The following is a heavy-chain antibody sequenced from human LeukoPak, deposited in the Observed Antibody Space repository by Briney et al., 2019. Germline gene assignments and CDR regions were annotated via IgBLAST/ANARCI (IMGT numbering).Heavy chain of an antibody. V-gene: IGHV5-51*01. CDR1: GYSFTSYW. CDR2: IYPGDSDT. D-gene: IGHD2-21*02. CDR3: ARPLAYCGGDCYFDAFDI. J-gene: IGHJ3*02. Sequence: GESLKISCKGSGYSFTSYWIGWVRQMPGKGLEWMGIIYPGDSDTRYSPSFQGQVTISADKSICTAYLQWSSLKASDTAMYYCARPLAYCGGDCYFDAFDIWGQGTMVTVSS.